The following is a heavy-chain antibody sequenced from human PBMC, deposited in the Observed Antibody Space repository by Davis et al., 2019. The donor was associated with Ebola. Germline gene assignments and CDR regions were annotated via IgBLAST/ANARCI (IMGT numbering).Heavy chain of an antibody. CDR2: IYYSGST. J-gene: IGHJ6*03. V-gene: IGHV4-31*03. CDR1: GGSISRGGSY. D-gene: IGHD3-22*01. Sequence: PSETLSLTCTAFGGSISRGGSYWTWIRQHPGKGLEWTGYIYYSGSTYYKPSLKSRVTISLDTSKNQFSLNLYSVTTADTAVNYCARDLRYDSSGYDYYFYMDVWGKGTTVTVSS. CDR3: ARDLRYDSSGYDYYFYMDV.